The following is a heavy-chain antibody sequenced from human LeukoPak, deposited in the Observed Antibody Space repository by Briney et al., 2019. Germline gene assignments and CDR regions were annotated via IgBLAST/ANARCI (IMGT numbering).Heavy chain of an antibody. Sequence: GGSLKISCKGSGYRFTTYWIRWGRQMPGKSLEWMGVIYPGDSDTRYSPSFQGQVTMSADKSINTAYLQWSSLKASDTAMYYCARRQGCSSTSCPPDSWGQGTLVTVSS. J-gene: IGHJ4*02. CDR3: ARRQGCSSTSCPPDS. CDR1: GYRFTTYW. V-gene: IGHV5-51*01. D-gene: IGHD2-2*01. CDR2: IYPGDSDT.